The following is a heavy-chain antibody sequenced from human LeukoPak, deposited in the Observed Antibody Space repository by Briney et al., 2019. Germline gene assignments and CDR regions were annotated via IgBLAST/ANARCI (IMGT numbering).Heavy chain of an antibody. V-gene: IGHV3-48*01. Sequence: PGGSLRLSCAASGFTFSSYSMNWVRQAPGKGLEWVSYISSSSSTIYYADSVKGRFTISRDNAKNSLYLQMNSLRAEDTAVYYCASHGDYVYNWFDPWGQGTLVTVSS. J-gene: IGHJ5*02. CDR3: ASHGDYVYNWFDP. CDR2: ISSSSSTI. CDR1: GFTFSSYS. D-gene: IGHD4-17*01.